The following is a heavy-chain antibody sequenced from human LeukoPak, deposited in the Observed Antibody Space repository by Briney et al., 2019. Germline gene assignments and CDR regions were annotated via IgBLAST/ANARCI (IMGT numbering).Heavy chain of an antibody. V-gene: IGHV1-18*01. D-gene: IGHD3-3*01. Sequence: GASVKVSCKASGYTFTSYGISWVRQAPGQGLEWMGWISAYNGNTNYAQKLQGRVTMTTDTSTSTAYMELRSLRSDDTAVYYCARAKHHDFWSGYYAPRGYYYYMDVWGKGTTVTVSS. CDR3: ARAKHHDFWSGYYAPRGYYYYMDV. CDR2: ISAYNGNT. CDR1: GYTFTSYG. J-gene: IGHJ6*03.